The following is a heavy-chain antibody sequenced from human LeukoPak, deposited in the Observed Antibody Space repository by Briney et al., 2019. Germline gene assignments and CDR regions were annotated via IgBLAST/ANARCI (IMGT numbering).Heavy chain of an antibody. Sequence: GGSLRLSCAASGFTFSSYAMGWVRQAPGKGLEFVANIKQDGSVKNYMDSLKGRSTISRDNARESLYLEINSLRADDTAVYYCARDPDSSAFDLWGQGALVTVSS. CDR3: ARDPDSSAFDL. CDR1: GFTFSSYA. CDR2: IKQDGSVK. V-gene: IGHV3-7*01. J-gene: IGHJ4*02.